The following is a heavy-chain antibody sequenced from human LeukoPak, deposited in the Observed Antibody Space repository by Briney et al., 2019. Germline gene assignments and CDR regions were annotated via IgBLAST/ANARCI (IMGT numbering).Heavy chain of an antibody. CDR2: IYHSGST. J-gene: IGHJ4*02. CDR3: ARLTKSPLTFDY. CDR1: GYSISSGYS. V-gene: IGHV4-38-2*02. Sequence: PSETLSLTCTASGYSISSGYSWGWIRQPPGKGLEWIGNIYHSGSTYYNPSLKSRVTISVDTSKNQFSLKLSSVTAADTAVYYCARLTKSPLTFDYWGQGTLVTVSS. D-gene: IGHD3-9*01.